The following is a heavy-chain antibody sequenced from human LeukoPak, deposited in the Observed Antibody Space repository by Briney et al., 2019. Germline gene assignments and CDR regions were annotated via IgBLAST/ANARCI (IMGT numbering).Heavy chain of an antibody. CDR1: GFTFDDYA. CDR2: ISGDGGST. D-gene: IGHD3-9*01. V-gene: IGHV3-43*02. J-gene: IGHJ6*02. Sequence: PGGSLRLSCAASGFTFDDYAMHWVRQAPGKGLEWVSLISGDGGSTYYADSVKGRFTISRDNSKNSLYPQMNSLRTEDTALYYCAKDIVLPPSLDWGQNDYYYYGMDVWGQGTTVTVSS. CDR3: AKDIVLPPSLDWGQNDYYYYGMDV.